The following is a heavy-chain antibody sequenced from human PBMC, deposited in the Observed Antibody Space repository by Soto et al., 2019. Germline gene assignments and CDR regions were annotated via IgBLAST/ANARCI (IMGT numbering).Heavy chain of an antibody. CDR2: IYYSGST. CDR1: GGSISSYY. D-gene: IGHD3-22*01. Sequence: PSETLSLTCTVSGGSISSYYWSWIRQPPGKGLEWIGYIYYSGSTNYNPSLKSRVTISVDTSKNQLSLKLSSVTAADTAVYYCARESATYYYDSSGYLDYWGQGTLVTVSS. V-gene: IGHV4-59*01. CDR3: ARESATYYYDSSGYLDY. J-gene: IGHJ4*02.